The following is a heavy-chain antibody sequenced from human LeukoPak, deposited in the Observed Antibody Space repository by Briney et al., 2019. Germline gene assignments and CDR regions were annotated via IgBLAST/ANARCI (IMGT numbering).Heavy chain of an antibody. J-gene: IGHJ4*02. CDR1: GFTFSTYA. CDR2: VSGSGDST. V-gene: IGHV3-23*01. D-gene: IGHD6-13*01. Sequence: GGSLRLSCAASGFTFSTYAMSWVRQAPGKGLEWVSDVSGSGDSTHYADSVKGRFTISRDNSKNTLYLQMNSLRVEDTAVYYCAKGPPDSSNWYKRTEGWGQGTLVTVSS. CDR3: AKGPPDSSNWYKRTEG.